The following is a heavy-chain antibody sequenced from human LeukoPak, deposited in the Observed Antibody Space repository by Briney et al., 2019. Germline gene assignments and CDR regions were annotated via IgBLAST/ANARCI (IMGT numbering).Heavy chain of an antibody. J-gene: IGHJ6*03. CDR3: VRDIKQIVVVPSAIVGVYYYYYMDV. D-gene: IGHD2-2*02. CDR2: SSSSGSTI. V-gene: IGHV3-11*01. CDR1: GVTFSDYY. Sequence: GGSLRLSCAASGVTFSDYYMSWIRQAPGKGLEWVSYSSSSGSTIYYAESVKGRFTISRDNAKNSLYLQMNSLRAEDTAGYYCVRDIKQIVVVPSAIVGVYYYYYMDVWDKGTTVTVSS.